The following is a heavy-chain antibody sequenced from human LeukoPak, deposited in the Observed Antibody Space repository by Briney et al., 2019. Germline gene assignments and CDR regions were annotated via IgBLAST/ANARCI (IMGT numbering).Heavy chain of an antibody. J-gene: IGHJ4*02. D-gene: IGHD3-10*01. V-gene: IGHV3-21*01. Sequence: GGSLRLSCAASGFTFSDYSMNWVRQAPRKELEWVSCISGSGSYIYYADSVKGRFTISRDNAKNSLYLQMNSLRVEDTAVYYCARDYYGSGSYWSRSGFEYWGLGTLVTVSS. CDR3: ARDYYGSGSYWSRSGFEY. CDR2: ISGSGSYI. CDR1: GFTFSDYS.